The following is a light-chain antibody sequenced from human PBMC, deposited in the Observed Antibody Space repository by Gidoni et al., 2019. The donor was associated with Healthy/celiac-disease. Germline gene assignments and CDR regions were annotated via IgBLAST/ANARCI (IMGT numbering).Light chain of an antibody. CDR1: QSVSSSY. Sequence: DIVFSQSPATLSLSPGERATLSCRASQSVSSSYLAWYQQKPGQAPRLLIYGASSRATGIPDRFSGSGSGTDCTRTISRLEPEDFAVYYCQQYGSSPWTVGQXTKVEIK. CDR2: GAS. J-gene: IGKJ1*01. V-gene: IGKV3-20*01. CDR3: QQYGSSPWT.